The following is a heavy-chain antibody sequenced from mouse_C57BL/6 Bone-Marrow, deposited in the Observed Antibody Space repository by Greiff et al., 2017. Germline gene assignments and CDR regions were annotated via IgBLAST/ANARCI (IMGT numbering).Heavy chain of an antibody. CDR3: TRVDYYGSSGDY. CDR1: GYTFTSSW. V-gene: IGHV1-5*01. Sequence: EVQLQESGPVLARPGASVKMSCKTSGYTFTSSWMHWVKQRPGQGLEWIGAIYPGNSDTSYNQTFKGKAKLTAVTSASTAYMELSSLTHEDSAVYYCTRVDYYGSSGDYWGQGTSVTVSS. D-gene: IGHD1-1*01. J-gene: IGHJ4*01. CDR2: IYPGNSDT.